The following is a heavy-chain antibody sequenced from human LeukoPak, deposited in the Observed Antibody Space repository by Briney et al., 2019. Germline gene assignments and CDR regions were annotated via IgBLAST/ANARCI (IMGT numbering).Heavy chain of an antibody. CDR3: ASHVYYDILTGPIKGNWFDP. CDR2: ISSSSSYI. J-gene: IGHJ5*02. V-gene: IGHV3-21*01. Sequence: PGGSLRLSCAASGFTFSSYEMNWVRQAPGKGLEWVSSISSSSSYIYYADSVKGRSTISRDNAKNSLYLQMNSLRAEDTAVYYCASHVYYDILTGPIKGNWFDPWGQGTLVTVSS. D-gene: IGHD3-9*01. CDR1: GFTFSSYE.